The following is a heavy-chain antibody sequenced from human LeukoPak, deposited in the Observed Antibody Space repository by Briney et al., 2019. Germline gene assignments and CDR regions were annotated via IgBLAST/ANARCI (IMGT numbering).Heavy chain of an antibody. Sequence: SQTLSLTCAISGDSVSSNSAAWNWIRQSPSRGLEWLGRTNYRSMWYNDYAVSVKSRITITPDTSRNQFSLQLNSVTPEDTAVYYCARDTAPDYYDSSGYQVGFDYWGQGTLVTVSS. V-gene: IGHV6-1*01. D-gene: IGHD3-22*01. CDR3: ARDTAPDYYDSSGYQVGFDY. CDR1: GDSVSSNSAA. CDR2: TNYRSMWYN. J-gene: IGHJ4*02.